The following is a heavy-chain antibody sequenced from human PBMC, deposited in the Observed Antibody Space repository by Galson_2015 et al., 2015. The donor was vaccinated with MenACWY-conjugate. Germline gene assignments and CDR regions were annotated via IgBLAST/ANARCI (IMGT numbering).Heavy chain of an antibody. V-gene: IGHV1-69*13. CDR3: ARPGGDYEQRTFFDY. J-gene: IGHJ4*02. Sequence: SVKVSCKASGDSFNTYSFNWLRRAPGQGPEWLGGIIPVFHPTDYAQRFQGRLTITADESTSTVYMELSSLRSDDTAIYYCARPGGDYEQRTFFDYWGQGTLVTVSS. CDR2: IIPVFHPT. CDR1: GDSFNTYS. D-gene: IGHD4-17*01.